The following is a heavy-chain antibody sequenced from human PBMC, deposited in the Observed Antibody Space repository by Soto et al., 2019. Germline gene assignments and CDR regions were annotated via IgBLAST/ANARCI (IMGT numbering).Heavy chain of an antibody. CDR3: ARSGYSYGPVDY. D-gene: IGHD5-18*01. CDR2: IYSGGSK. V-gene: IGHV3-53*01. Sequence: EVQLVESGGGLIQPGGSLRLSCAGSGITVSSNYLSWVRQAPGKGLAWDSVIYSGGSKYYADSVKGRFTINRDNSKNTLYLQMNSLRAEDTAVYYCARSGYSYGPVDYWGQGTLVTVSS. CDR1: GITVSSNY. J-gene: IGHJ4*02.